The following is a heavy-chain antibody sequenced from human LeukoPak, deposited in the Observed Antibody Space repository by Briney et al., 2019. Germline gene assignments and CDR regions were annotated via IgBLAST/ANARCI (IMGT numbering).Heavy chain of an antibody. CDR2: ISSGGNTI. D-gene: IGHD5-18*01. V-gene: IGHV3-48*03. CDR3: AREGTAMVSFDY. Sequence: GGSLRLSCAASGFTFSSYERNWVRQAPGKGLEWVSYISSGGNTIYYADSVKGRFTISRDNAKNSLYLQMNSLRAEDTAVYYCAREGTAMVSFDYWGQGTLVTVSS. CDR1: GFTFSSYE. J-gene: IGHJ4*02.